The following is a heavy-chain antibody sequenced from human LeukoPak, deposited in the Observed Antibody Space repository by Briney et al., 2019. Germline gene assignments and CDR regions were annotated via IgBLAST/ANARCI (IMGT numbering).Heavy chain of an antibody. D-gene: IGHD6-19*01. Sequence: SETLSLTCTVSGGSISSYYWSWIRRPPGKGLEWIGDIYYSGSTNSNPSLKSRVTISVDTSRNQLSLKLSSVTAADTALYYCARVAYSSGSYYFDYWGQGTLVTVSS. CDR1: GGSISSYY. J-gene: IGHJ4*02. CDR2: IYYSGST. CDR3: ARVAYSSGSYYFDY. V-gene: IGHV4-59*08.